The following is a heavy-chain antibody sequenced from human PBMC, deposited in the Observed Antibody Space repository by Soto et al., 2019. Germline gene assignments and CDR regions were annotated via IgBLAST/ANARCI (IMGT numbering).Heavy chain of an antibody. V-gene: IGHV3-23*01. Sequence: EVQVLESGGGLVQPGGSLRLSCAASGFTFSSYAMTWVRQAPGEGLEWVSVISGSGDSTYYADSVKGRFTISRDNSKNTLFLQMNSLRTEDTAVYYCAKAILAAADTGWFDPWGQGTLVTVSS. CDR2: ISGSGDST. CDR3: AKAILAAADTGWFDP. D-gene: IGHD6-13*01. J-gene: IGHJ5*02. CDR1: GFTFSSYA.